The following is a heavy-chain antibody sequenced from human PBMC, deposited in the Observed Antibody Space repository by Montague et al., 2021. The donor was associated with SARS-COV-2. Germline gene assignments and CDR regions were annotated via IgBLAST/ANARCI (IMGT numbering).Heavy chain of an antibody. D-gene: IGHD4-17*01. CDR2: FYYAGGT. J-gene: IGHJ4*02. Sequence: SETLSLTCTVSGGSVSRISSHWGWIRQPPGKGLEYIGSFYYAGGTQYNPSLKSRATISVDTSNDQFSLKMNSVTAADTAVYFCAGLYGSSFDYWGQGTLVTVSS. CDR1: GGSVSRISSH. V-gene: IGHV4-39*01. CDR3: AGLYGSSFDY.